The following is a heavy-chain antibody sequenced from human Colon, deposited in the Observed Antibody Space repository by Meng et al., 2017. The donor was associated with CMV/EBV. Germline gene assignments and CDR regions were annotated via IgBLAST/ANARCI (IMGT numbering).Heavy chain of an antibody. V-gene: IGHV1-2*02. D-gene: IGHD3-22*01. J-gene: IGHJ1*01. CDR1: GYTFTGYD. Sequence: VELVQSGVEVKKPGASVKVSCKASGYTFTGYDMHWVRQAPGQGLEWMGWINPNSGGTNYAQKFQGRVTMTRDTSISTAYMELSRLRSDDTAVYYCATVSSGYYLYFQHWGQGTLVTVSS. CDR3: ATVSSGYYLYFQH. CDR2: INPNSGGT.